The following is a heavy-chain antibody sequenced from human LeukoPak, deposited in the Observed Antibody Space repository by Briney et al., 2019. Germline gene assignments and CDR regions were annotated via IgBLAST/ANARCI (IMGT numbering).Heavy chain of an antibody. CDR2: INHSGGT. CDR3: ARGFISPGITEL. Sequence: SETLSLTCTVYGGSFSAYHWNWIRQPPGKGLEWIGAINHSGGTNYNPSLKSRVTISVDTSKNQFSLKLSSVTAADTAVYYCARGFISPGITELWGQGTLVTVSS. CDR1: GGSFSAYH. D-gene: IGHD1-14*01. V-gene: IGHV4-34*01. J-gene: IGHJ4*02.